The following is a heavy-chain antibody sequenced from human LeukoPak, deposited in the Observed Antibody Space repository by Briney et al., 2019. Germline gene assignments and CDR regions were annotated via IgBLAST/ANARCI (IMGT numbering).Heavy chain of an antibody. CDR2: IYYSGST. CDR3: ARRRRMVRGVISWFDP. CDR1: GGSISSSSYY. Sequence: SETLSLTCTVSGGSISSSSYYWGWIRQPPGKGLEWIGSIYYSGSTYYNPSLKSRVTISVDTSKNQFSLKLSSVTAADTAVYYCARRRRMVRGVISWFDPWGQGTLVTVSS. J-gene: IGHJ5*02. D-gene: IGHD3-10*01. V-gene: IGHV4-39*01.